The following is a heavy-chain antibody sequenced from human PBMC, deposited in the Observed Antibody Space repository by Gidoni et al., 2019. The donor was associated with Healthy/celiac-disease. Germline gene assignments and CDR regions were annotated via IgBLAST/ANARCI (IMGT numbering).Heavy chain of an antibody. CDR2: MDYSGCT. J-gene: IGHJ6*02. CDR3: ARGTYDSSGYYYAREVPFLFNGMDV. D-gene: IGHD3-22*01. CDR1: GGSISSYY. Sequence: QVQLQESGPGLVKPSETLSLTCTVSGGSISSYYWSWIRQPPGKGLEWIGYMDYSGCTNENPSLKCRVTISVDTSKNQFSLKLSSVTAADTAVYYCARGTYDSSGYYYAREVPFLFNGMDVWGQGTTVTVSS. V-gene: IGHV4-59*01.